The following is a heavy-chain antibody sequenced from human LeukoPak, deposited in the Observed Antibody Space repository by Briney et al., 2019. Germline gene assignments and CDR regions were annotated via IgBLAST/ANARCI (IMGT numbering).Heavy chain of an antibody. CDR3: TTFYTRLTDY. V-gene: IGHV3-33*03. Sequence: PGRSLRLSCAASGFTFSSYGMHWVRQAPGKGLEWVAVIWYDGSNKYYADSVKGRFTISRDNAKNSLSLQMNSLRAEDTAVYYCTTFYTRLTDYWGQGTLVTVSS. CDR2: IWYDGSNK. J-gene: IGHJ4*02. CDR1: GFTFSSYG. D-gene: IGHD2/OR15-2a*01.